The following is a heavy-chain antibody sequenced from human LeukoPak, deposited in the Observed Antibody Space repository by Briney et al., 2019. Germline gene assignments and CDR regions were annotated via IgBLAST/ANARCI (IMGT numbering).Heavy chain of an antibody. CDR2: INWNGGST. J-gene: IGHJ4*02. CDR1: GFTFDDYG. CDR3: ARAYSYGFRYYFDF. V-gene: IGHV3-20*04. Sequence: GGSLRLSCAASGFTFDDYGMSWVRQAPGKGLEWISGINWNGGSTGDADSVKGRFTISRDNAKNSLYLQMNSLRVEDTALYYCARAYSYGFRYYFDFWGQGTLVTVSS. D-gene: IGHD5-18*01.